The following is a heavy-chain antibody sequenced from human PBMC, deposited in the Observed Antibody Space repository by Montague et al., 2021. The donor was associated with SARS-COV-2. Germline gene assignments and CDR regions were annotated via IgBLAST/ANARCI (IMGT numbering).Heavy chain of an antibody. CDR3: ARHYSATLPAVY. Sequence: RTNYNPSLTSRATMSVDTSKNQFSLKVNSVTAADTAVYYCARHYSATLPAVYWGQGTLVTVSS. V-gene: IGHV4-4*06. CDR2: RT. J-gene: IGHJ4*02. D-gene: IGHD2-15*01.